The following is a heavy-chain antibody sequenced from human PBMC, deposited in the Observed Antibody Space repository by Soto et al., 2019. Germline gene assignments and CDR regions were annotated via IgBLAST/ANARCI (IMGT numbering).Heavy chain of an antibody. V-gene: IGHV1-58*01. D-gene: IGHD3-9*01. J-gene: IGHJ6*02. CDR1: GFTFTSSA. Sequence: ASVKVSCKASGFTFTSSAVQWVRQARGQRLEWIGWIVVGSGNTNYAQKFQERVTITRDMSTSTAYMELSSLRSEDTAVYYCASDPSYYGILTGSVYYYYYGMDVWGQGTTVTVSS. CDR3: ASDPSYYGILTGSVYYYYYGMDV. CDR2: IVVGSGNT.